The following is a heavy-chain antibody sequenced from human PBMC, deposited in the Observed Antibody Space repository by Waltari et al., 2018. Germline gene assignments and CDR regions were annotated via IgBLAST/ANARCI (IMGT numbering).Heavy chain of an antibody. CDR2: IYYSGGA. CDR3: ARDRAGAAAGFDY. CDR1: GGSISSYY. J-gene: IGHJ4*02. Sequence: QVQLQESGPGLVKPSETLSLTCTVSGGSISSYYWSWIRKPPGTGLEWIGYIYYSGGANSHPALNSRVTISVDTSKSQFSLKLSYVTAADTAVYYCARDRAGAAAGFDYWGQGTLVTVSS. D-gene: IGHD6-13*01. V-gene: IGHV4-59*01.